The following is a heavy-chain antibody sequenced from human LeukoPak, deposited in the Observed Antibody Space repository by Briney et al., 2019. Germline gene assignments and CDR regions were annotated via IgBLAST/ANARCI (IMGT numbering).Heavy chain of an antibody. CDR3: ARESGRITMVRGVKDY. J-gene: IGHJ4*02. Sequence: GGSLRLSCAASGFTFSSYWMSWVRQAPGKGLEWVANIKQDGSEKYYVDSVKGRFTIARDNAKNSLYLQMNSLRAEDTAVYYCARESGRITMVRGVKDYWGQGTLVTVSS. CDR2: IKQDGSEK. V-gene: IGHV3-7*01. D-gene: IGHD3-10*01. CDR1: GFTFSSYW.